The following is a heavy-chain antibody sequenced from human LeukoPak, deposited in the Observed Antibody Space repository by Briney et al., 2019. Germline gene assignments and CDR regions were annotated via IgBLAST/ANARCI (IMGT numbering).Heavy chain of an antibody. J-gene: IGHJ6*03. CDR1: GFSFSDCY. V-gene: IGHV3-11*01. D-gene: IGHD1-26*01. CDR2: ISSSGSTI. CDR3: AGGPVSYPYYYYMDV. Sequence: TGGSLRLSCAASGFSFSDCYMSWIRQAPGKGLEWVSYISSSGSTIYYADSVKGRFTISRDNAKNSLYLQMNSLRAEDTAVYYCAGGPVSYPYYYYMDVWGKGATVTVSS.